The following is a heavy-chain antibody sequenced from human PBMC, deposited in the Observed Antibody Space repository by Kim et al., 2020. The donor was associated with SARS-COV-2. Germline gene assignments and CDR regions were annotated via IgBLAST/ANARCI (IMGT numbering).Heavy chain of an antibody. CDR3: ARDRGSYRYRDGYFDL. V-gene: IGHV4-4*02. Sequence: SETLSLTCAVSGGSISSSNWWSWVRQPPGKGLEWIGEIYHSGSSNYNPSLKSRVTISVDKSKNQFSLKLSSVTAADTAVYYCARDRGSYRYRDGYFDLWGRGTLVTVSS. CDR1: GGSISSSNW. D-gene: IGHD3-16*02. CDR2: IYHSGSS. J-gene: IGHJ2*01.